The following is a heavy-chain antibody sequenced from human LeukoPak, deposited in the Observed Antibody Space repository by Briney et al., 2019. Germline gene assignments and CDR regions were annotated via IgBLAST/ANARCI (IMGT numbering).Heavy chain of an antibody. V-gene: IGHV3-23*01. CDR2: INGGGGNT. CDR3: AKTVVVITFRFDD. Sequence: GGSLRLSCAASGFTFNSYVMSWVRQAPGKGLEWVSSINGGGGNTYYADSVKGRYTISRDNSKNMLYLQMNSLRADDTAIYYCAKTVVVITFRFDDWGQGALVTVSS. D-gene: IGHD2-21*01. J-gene: IGHJ4*02. CDR1: GFTFNSYV.